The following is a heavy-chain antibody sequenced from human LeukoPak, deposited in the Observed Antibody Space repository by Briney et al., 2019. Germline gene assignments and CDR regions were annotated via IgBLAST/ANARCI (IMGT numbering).Heavy chain of an antibody. CDR2: IYYSGST. Sequence: SETLSLTCTVSGGSVSRGSYYWSWIRQSPGKGLEWIGYIYYSGSTNYNPSLKSRVTISLDTSKNQFSLKLSSVTAADTAVYYCARDLGGAATYYGMDVWGKGTTVTVSS. V-gene: IGHV4-61*01. D-gene: IGHD6-25*01. CDR1: GGSVSRGSYY. J-gene: IGHJ6*04. CDR3: ARDLGGAATYYGMDV.